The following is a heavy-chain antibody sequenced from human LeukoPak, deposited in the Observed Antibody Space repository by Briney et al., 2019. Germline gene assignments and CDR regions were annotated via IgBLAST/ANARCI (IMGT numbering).Heavy chain of an antibody. CDR3: ARGLKLLWFGENRNPTYYGMDV. V-gene: IGHV4-39*07. CDR1: GVSISSSGYY. D-gene: IGHD3-10*01. CDR2: IYYGGNT. J-gene: IGHJ6*02. Sequence: SETLSLTCSVSGVSISSSGYYWDWIRQPPGKGLEWIGSIYYGGNTYYNPSLKSRVTISVDTSKNQFSLKLSSVTAADTAVYYCARGLKLLWFGENRNPTYYGMDVWGQGTTVTVSS.